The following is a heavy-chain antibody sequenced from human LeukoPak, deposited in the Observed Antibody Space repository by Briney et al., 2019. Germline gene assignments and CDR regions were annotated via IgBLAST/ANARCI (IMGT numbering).Heavy chain of an antibody. D-gene: IGHD3-10*01. V-gene: IGHV3-11*04. CDR2: ISSSGSII. CDR1: GFSFSDYF. J-gene: IGHJ6*03. Sequence: PGGSLRLSCAASGFSFSDYFMSWIRQAPGKGLEWVSYISSSGSIIYYADSVKGRFTISRDNAKNSLYLQMNSLRAEDTAVYYCARDAAWFGELSSAYYYYMDVWGKGTTVTVSS. CDR3: ARDAAWFGELSSAYYYYMDV.